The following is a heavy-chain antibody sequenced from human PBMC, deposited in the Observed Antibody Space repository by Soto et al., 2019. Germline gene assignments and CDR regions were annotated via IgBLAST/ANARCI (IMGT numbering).Heavy chain of an antibody. CDR1: GFTFSSYA. CDR3: AKNQQWLGPLNLDY. D-gene: IGHD6-19*01. Sequence: RGSLRLSCAASGFTFSSYAMSWVRQAPGKGLEWVSAISGSGGSTYYADSVKGRFTISRDNSKNTLYLQMNSLRAEDTAVYYCAKNQQWLGPLNLDYWGQGTLVTVSS. CDR2: ISGSGGST. V-gene: IGHV3-23*01. J-gene: IGHJ4*02.